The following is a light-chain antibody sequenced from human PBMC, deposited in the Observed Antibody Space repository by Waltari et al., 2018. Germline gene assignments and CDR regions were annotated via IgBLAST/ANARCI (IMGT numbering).Light chain of an antibody. J-gene: IGKJ1*01. CDR2: GAS. V-gene: IGKV3-20*01. Sequence: IVLTQSPDTLSLSPGDRATLPCRASPSVSRALVWDQQKPGQAPRLLMYGASSRATGIPDRFSGSGSGTDFSLTISRLEPEDFAVYYCQHYVSLPVTFGQGTKVEIK. CDR1: PSVSRA. CDR3: QHYVSLPVT.